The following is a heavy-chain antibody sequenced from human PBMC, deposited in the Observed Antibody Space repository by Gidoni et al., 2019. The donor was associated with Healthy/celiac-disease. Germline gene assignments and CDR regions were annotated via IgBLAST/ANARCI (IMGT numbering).Heavy chain of an antibody. D-gene: IGHD4-17*01. J-gene: IGHJ6*02. CDR2: IISSSSTI. V-gene: IGHV3-48*02. CDR3: ARGAGYGDYDGYYYYGMDV. CDR1: GFTFSSYS. Sequence: EVQLVESGGGLVQPGGSLRLSCAASGFTFSSYSMNWVRQAPGKGLEWVSYIISSSSTIYYADSVKGRFTISRDNAKNSLYLQMNSLRDEDTAVYYCARGAGYGDYDGYYYYGMDVWGQGTTVTVSS.